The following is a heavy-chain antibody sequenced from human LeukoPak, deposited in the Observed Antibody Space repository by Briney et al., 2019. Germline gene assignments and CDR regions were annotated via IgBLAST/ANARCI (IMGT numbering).Heavy chain of an antibody. CDR3: ARGAGYCSSTSCYVSPFDY. V-gene: IGHV3-30*04. J-gene: IGHJ4*02. Sequence: GRSLRLTCAASGFTFSSYAMHWVRQAPGKGLEWVAVISYDGSNEYYADSVKGRFTISRDNSKNTLYLQMNSLRAEDTAVYYCARGAGYCSSTSCYVSPFDYWGQGTLVTVSS. D-gene: IGHD2-2*01. CDR1: GFTFSSYA. CDR2: ISYDGSNE.